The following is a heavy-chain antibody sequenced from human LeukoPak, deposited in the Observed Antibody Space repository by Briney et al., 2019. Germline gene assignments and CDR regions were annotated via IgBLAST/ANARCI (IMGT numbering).Heavy chain of an antibody. V-gene: IGHV4-61*02. Sequence: SETLSLTCTVSGGSISSGPYYWSWIRQPAGKGLEWIGRIYTSGSTNYNPSLKSRVTISLDTSKNQFSLKLSSVTAADTAVYYCARGGWFGESPFDYWGQGTLVTVSS. D-gene: IGHD3-10*01. CDR1: GGSISSGPYY. J-gene: IGHJ4*02. CDR2: IYTSGST. CDR3: ARGGWFGESPFDY.